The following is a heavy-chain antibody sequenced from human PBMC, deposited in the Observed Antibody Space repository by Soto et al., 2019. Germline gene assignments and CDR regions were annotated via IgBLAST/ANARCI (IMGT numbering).Heavy chain of an antibody. V-gene: IGHV3-30*18. CDR2: ISYHGSDK. J-gene: IGHJ4*02. Sequence: QVQLVESGGGGVQPGRSLRLSCAASGFTFSNYGMHWVRQAPGKGPEWVAVISYHGSDKYYADSVKGRFTISRDNSQNAMYLQLDSLRTEDTAVYYCAKDHLTTTVTTVGYWGQGTMVTVSS. CDR1: GFTFSNYG. CDR3: AKDHLTTTVTTVGY. D-gene: IGHD4-17*01.